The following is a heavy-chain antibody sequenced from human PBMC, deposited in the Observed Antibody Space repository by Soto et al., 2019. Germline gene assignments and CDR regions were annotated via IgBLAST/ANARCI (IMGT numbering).Heavy chain of an antibody. CDR2: IDPSDSYT. V-gene: IGHV5-10-1*01. J-gene: IGHJ6*02. CDR1: GYSFTSYW. CDR3: ARIAADSTGYYGMDV. Sequence: GESLKISCKGSGYSFTSYWISWVRQMPGKGLEWMGRIDPSDSYTNYSPSFQGHVTISADKSISTAYLQWSSLKASDTAMYYCARIAADSTGYYGMDVWGQGTTVTVSS. D-gene: IGHD6-13*01.